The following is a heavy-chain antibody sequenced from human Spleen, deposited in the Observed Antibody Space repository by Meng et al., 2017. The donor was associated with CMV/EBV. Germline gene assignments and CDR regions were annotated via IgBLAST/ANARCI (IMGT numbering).Heavy chain of an antibody. Sequence: SETLSLTCSVSGGSISSGGYRWTWIRQHPGEGLEWIGHISYIGNTYYNPSLKSRVFISVDSSKDQFPLTLTSVTAADTAVYFCARVLHYLWSGPRLDHWGQGTQVTVSS. D-gene: IGHD3-10*01. CDR1: GGSISSGGYR. J-gene: IGHJ4*02. CDR3: ARVLHYLWSGPRLDH. CDR2: ISYIGNT. V-gene: IGHV4-31*03.